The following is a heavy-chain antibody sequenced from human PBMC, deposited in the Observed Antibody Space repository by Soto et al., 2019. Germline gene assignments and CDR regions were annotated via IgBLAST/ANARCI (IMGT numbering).Heavy chain of an antibody. CDR2: IIPIFGTA. J-gene: IGHJ6*02. CDR3: ASNSFYDFWSGYYQVVGGMDV. D-gene: IGHD3-3*01. Sequence: ASVKVSCKASGGTFSSYAISWVRQAPGQGLEWMGGIIPIFGTANYAQKFQGRVTITADKSTSTAYMELSSLRSEDTAVYYCASNSFYDFWSGYYQVVGGMDVWGQGTTVTVSS. V-gene: IGHV1-69*06. CDR1: GGTFSSYA.